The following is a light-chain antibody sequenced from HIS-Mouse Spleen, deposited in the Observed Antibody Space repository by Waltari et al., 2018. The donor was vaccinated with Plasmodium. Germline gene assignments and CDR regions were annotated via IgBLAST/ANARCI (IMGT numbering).Light chain of an antibody. CDR3: QQYNNWPAWT. V-gene: IGKV3-15*01. CDR2: GAS. CDR1: QSVSSN. Sequence: EIVMTQSPATLSVSPGERATLSCRASQSVSSNLAWYQQKAGQAPRLLIYGASTRATGIQARFSGSGSGTEFTLTISSLQSEDFAVYYCQQYNNWPAWTFGQGTKVEIK. J-gene: IGKJ1*01.